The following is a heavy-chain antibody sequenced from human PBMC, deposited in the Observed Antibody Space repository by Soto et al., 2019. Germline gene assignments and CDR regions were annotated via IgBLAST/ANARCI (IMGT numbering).Heavy chain of an antibody. Sequence: SETLSLTCTASGASINSYSWSWIRLPPGQGLEWIGDIYYSGNTNYSPSLKSRVTISVDTPKKQVSLKLSSVTAADTAVYYCARHSEYYDRSGYYDYWSQGTLVTVSS. CDR2: IYYSGNT. CDR1: GASINSYS. CDR3: ARHSEYYDRSGYYDY. V-gene: IGHV4-59*08. J-gene: IGHJ4*02. D-gene: IGHD3-22*01.